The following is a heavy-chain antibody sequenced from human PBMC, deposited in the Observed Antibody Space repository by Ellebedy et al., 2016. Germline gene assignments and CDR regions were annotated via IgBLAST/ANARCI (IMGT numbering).Heavy chain of an antibody. CDR2: TNWNGGSP. V-gene: IGHV3-20*03. CDR3: AKDLVPAGVGGMDV. CDR1: GFTFDDYG. D-gene: IGHD2-2*01. Sequence: GGSLRLXXEVSGFTFDDYGMIWVRQVPGKGLEWVGGTNWNGGSPTSADSVKGRFTISRDNSKNTLFLQMNSLRVEDTAVYYCAKDLVPAGVGGMDVWGQGTTVTVSS. J-gene: IGHJ6*02.